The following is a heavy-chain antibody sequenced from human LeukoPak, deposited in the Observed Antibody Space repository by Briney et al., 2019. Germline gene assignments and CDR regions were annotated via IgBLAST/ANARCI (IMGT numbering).Heavy chain of an antibody. CDR1: GGTFSSYA. J-gene: IGHJ4*02. CDR3: ARSYYDSSGYYDY. Sequence: SVKVSCTASGGTFSSYAISWVRQAPGQGLEWMGGIIPIFGTANYAQKFQGRVTITADESTSTAYMELSSLRSEDTAVYYCARSYYDSSGYYDYWGQGTLVTVSS. D-gene: IGHD3-22*01. V-gene: IGHV1-69*13. CDR2: IIPIFGTA.